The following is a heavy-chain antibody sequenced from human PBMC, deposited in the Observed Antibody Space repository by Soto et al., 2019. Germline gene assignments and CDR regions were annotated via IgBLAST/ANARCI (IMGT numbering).Heavy chain of an antibody. V-gene: IGHV4-39*01. Sequence: TSETLSLTCTVSGGAILDSTYYWAWIRQPPGKGLEWIGTIFYSGGTFYTPSLKSRVTMSVDTSKNQFSLKLTSVTAADTAVYFCARQATGYYYGWFDPWGQGLRSPSPQ. CDR3: ARQATGYYYGWFDP. D-gene: IGHD3-22*01. CDR1: GGAILDSTYY. J-gene: IGHJ5*02. CDR2: IFYSGGT.